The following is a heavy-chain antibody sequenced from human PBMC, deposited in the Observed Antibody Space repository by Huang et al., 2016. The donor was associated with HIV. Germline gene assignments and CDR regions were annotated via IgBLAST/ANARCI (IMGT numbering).Heavy chain of an antibody. J-gene: IGHJ5*02. Sequence: QVQLQESGPGLVKASQTLSLTCTVSGGSIGSGSDSWSWIRQPAGKGLEWIGHIYARGSTNSRPSLKSRVTISINAAKNQFSLRLTSVTAADTAVYYCARDHYYDSSGYFNWFDPWGQGTLVTVSS. V-gene: IGHV4-61*09. D-gene: IGHD3-22*01. CDR3: ARDHYYDSSGYFNWFDP. CDR1: GGSIGSGSDS. CDR2: IYARGST.